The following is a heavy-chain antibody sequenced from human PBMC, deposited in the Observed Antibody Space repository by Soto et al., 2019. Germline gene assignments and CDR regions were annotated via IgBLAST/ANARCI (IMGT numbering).Heavy chain of an antibody. J-gene: IGHJ3*02. D-gene: IGHD6-13*01. V-gene: IGHV1-69*08. Sequence: QVQLVQSGAEVKKPGSSVKVSCKASGGTFSSYTISWVRQAPGQGLEWMGRIIPILGIANYAQKFQGRVTITADKSTSTAYMELSSVRSEDTAVYYCAREVAAAGGFDGFDIWGQGTMVAVSS. CDR2: IIPILGIA. CDR1: GGTFSSYT. CDR3: AREVAAAGGFDGFDI.